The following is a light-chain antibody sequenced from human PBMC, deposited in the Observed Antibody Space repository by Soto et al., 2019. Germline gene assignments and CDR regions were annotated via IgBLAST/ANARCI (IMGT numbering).Light chain of an antibody. J-gene: IGKJ5*01. Sequence: MLLTQYPSSLSASVGDRVTITCRASQGIDSSFAWYQQKPGKAPKLLIYAASSLQSGVPSRFSGSGSGTDFTLTISSLQPEDFATYYCQQLHDYPITFGQGTLLE. CDR3: QQLHDYPIT. V-gene: IGKV1-9*01. CDR1: QGIDSS. CDR2: AAS.